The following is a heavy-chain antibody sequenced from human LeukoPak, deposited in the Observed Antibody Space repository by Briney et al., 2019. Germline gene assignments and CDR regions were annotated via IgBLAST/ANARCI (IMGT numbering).Heavy chain of an antibody. Sequence: GGSLRLSCAASGFTVSSNYMSWVRQAPGKGLEWVSVIYSGGSTYYADSVKGRFTISRDNSKNTLYLQMNSLRAEDTAVYYCASPRVVVGYYMDVWGKGTTVTASS. CDR1: GFTVSSNY. CDR3: ASPRVVVGYYMDV. CDR2: IYSGGST. J-gene: IGHJ6*03. D-gene: IGHD2-15*01. V-gene: IGHV3-66*02.